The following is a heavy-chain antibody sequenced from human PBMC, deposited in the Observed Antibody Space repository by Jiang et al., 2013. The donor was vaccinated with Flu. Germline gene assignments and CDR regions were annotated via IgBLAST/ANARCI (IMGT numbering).Heavy chain of an antibody. D-gene: IGHD3-10*01. CDR2: IHTDSGNT. J-gene: IGHJ4*02. Sequence: GAEVKKPGASVKVSCKASGYTFTHYSLHWVRQAPGQRLEWMGWIHTDSGNTKYSETFQGRVTSVGDTSSTTAYMELSSLTSEDTAVYYCARDPTFYFGSGAPYFFDYWAREPWSPSPQ. CDR3: ARDPTFYFGSGAPYFFDY. CDR1: GYTFTHYS. V-gene: IGHV1-3*04.